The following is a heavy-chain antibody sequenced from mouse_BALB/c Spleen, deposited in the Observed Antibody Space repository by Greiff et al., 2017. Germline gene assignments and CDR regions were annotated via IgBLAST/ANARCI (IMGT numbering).Heavy chain of an antibody. CDR2: ISSGGST. Sequence: EVQGVESGGGLVQPGGSLKLSCAASGFTFSSYTMSWVRQTPEKRLEWVASISSGGSTYYPDSVKGRFTISRDNARNILYLQMSSLRSEDTAMYYCARETVVARSYWYFDVWGAGTTVTVSS. CDR1: GFTFSSYT. V-gene: IGHV5-6-5*01. D-gene: IGHD1-1*01. CDR3: ARETVVARSYWYFDV. J-gene: IGHJ1*01.